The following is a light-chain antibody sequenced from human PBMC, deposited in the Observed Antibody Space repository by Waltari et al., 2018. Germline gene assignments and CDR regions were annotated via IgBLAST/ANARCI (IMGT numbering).Light chain of an antibody. V-gene: IGLV2-14*03. Sequence: QSALTPPASVSGPPRQSTTTSSTVTSIVAGDYHYFSWYQHHPGKAPKLMIHDVSKWPSGVSNRFSGSKSGNTASLTISGLQAEDEADYYCSAYTSSSTVVFGGGTKLTVL. CDR2: DVS. CDR1: SIVAGDYHY. J-gene: IGLJ2*01. CDR3: SAYTSSSTVV.